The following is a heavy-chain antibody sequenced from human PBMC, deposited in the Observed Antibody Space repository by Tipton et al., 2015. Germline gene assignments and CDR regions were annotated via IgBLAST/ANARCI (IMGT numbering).Heavy chain of an antibody. D-gene: IGHD3-10*01. J-gene: IGHJ6*02. CDR3: ARGHYVSRMDV. CDR2: IYYTGST. Sequence: TLSLTCSVSGDSINRYYWSWIRQPPGKGLECIGYIYYTGSTHYNPSLKSRVTISVDTSKSQFSLKLSSVTAADTAVYYCARGHYVSRMDVWGQGATVTVSS. V-gene: IGHV4-59*01. CDR1: GDSINRYY.